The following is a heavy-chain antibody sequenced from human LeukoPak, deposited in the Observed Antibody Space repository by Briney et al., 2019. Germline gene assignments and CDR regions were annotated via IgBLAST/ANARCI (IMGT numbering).Heavy chain of an antibody. CDR1: GFTFSSYS. CDR3: ATNLEYYDYVWGSYRPIDY. J-gene: IGHJ4*02. CDR2: ISSSSTI. D-gene: IGHD3-16*02. Sequence: GGSLRLSCAASGFTFSSYSMNWVRQAPGKGLEWVSYISSSSTIYYADSVKGRFTISRDNAKNSLYLQMNSLRAEDTAVYYCATNLEYYDYVWGSYRPIDYWGQGTLVTVSS. V-gene: IGHV3-48*01.